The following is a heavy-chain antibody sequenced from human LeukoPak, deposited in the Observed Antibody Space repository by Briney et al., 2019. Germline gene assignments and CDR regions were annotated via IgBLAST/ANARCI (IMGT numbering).Heavy chain of an antibody. CDR3: ARDNGVAAAGTLYFDY. Sequence: SETLSLTCAVYGGSFSGYYWSWIRQPPGKGLEWIGEINHSGSTNYNPSLKSRVTISVGTSKNQFSLKLSSVTAADTAVYYCARDNGVAAAGTLYFDYWGQGTLVTVSS. D-gene: IGHD6-13*01. CDR1: GGSFSGYY. CDR2: INHSGST. J-gene: IGHJ4*02. V-gene: IGHV4-34*01.